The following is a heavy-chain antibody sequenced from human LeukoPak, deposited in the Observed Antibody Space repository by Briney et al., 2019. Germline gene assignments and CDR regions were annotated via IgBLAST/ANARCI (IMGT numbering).Heavy chain of an antibody. Sequence: GASVKVSCKASGYTFTGYYMHWVRQAPGQGLEWMGWINPNSGGTNYAQKFQGRVTMTRDTSISTAYMELSGLRSDDTAVYYCARDPHLAVRGAYWGQGTLVTVSS. CDR2: INPNSGGT. D-gene: IGHD2-21*01. CDR3: ARDPHLAVRGAY. V-gene: IGHV1-2*02. CDR1: GYTFTGYY. J-gene: IGHJ4*02.